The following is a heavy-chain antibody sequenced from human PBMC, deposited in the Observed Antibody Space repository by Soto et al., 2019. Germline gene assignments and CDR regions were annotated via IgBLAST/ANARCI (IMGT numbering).Heavy chain of an antibody. J-gene: IGHJ4*02. Sequence: QVQLVQSGAEVKKPGASVKVSCKASGYTFTSYGISWVRQAPEQGLEWMGWISAYNGNTNYAQKLQGRVTMTTDTSTSTSYMELRSLRSDDTAVYYCARDPLGYCISTSCYAPDYWGQGTLVTVSS. V-gene: IGHV1-18*01. CDR2: ISAYNGNT. CDR1: GYTFTSYG. CDR3: ARDPLGYCISTSCYAPDY. D-gene: IGHD2-2*01.